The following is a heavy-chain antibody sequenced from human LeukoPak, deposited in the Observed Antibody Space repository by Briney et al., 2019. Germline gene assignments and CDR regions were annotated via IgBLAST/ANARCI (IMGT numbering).Heavy chain of an antibody. V-gene: IGHV3-48*01. CDR1: GFTFSSYS. Sequence: GGSLRLSCAASGFTFSSYSMNWVRQAPGKGLEWVSYISSSSSTIYYADSVKGRFTISRDNAKNSLYLQMNSLRAEDTAVYYCARDGGDGYNDFDYWGQGTLVTVSS. CDR2: ISSSSSTI. CDR3: ARDGGDGYNDFDY. D-gene: IGHD5-24*01. J-gene: IGHJ4*02.